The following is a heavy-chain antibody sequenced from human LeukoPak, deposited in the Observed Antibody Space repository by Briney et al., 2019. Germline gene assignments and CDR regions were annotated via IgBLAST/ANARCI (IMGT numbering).Heavy chain of an antibody. CDR2: ISTSGTT. J-gene: IGHJ4*02. D-gene: IGHD3-16*01. CDR3: ARGGGLTWDY. Sequence: PSETLSLTCTVSSASISSYYWSWIRQPAGKGLEWIGRISTSGTTNYNPSLKSRVTMSVDTSKNQFSLKLSSVTAADTAVYYCARGGGLTWDYWGQGTLVTVSS. V-gene: IGHV4-4*07. CDR1: SASISSYY.